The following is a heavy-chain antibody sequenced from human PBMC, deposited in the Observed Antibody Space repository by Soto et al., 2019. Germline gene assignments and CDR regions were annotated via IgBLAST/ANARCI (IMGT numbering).Heavy chain of an antibody. V-gene: IGHV3-30-3*01. CDR2: ISYDGSNK. Sequence: AGGSLRLSCAASGFTFSSYAMHWVRQAPGKGLEWVAVISYDGSNKYYADSVKGRFTISRDNSKNTLYLQMNSLRAEDTAVYYCASEVVVYAPSEGPTSDIWGQGTMVTVSS. CDR3: ASEVVVYAPSEGPTSDI. CDR1: GFTFSSYA. D-gene: IGHD2-8*02. J-gene: IGHJ3*02.